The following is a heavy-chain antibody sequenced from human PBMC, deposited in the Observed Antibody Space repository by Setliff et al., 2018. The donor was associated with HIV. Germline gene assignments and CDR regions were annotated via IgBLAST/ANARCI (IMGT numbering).Heavy chain of an antibody. CDR1: GGSFSGYY. CDR2: INLGGST. Sequence: SETLSLTCAVYGGSFSGYYWSWIRQPPGKGLEWIGEINLGGSTNYNPSLKSRVTISIDKARDQFSLKLSSVTAADTAVYFCARHDNYDNGGYYNLYYFDSWGPGTLVTVSS. D-gene: IGHD3-22*01. J-gene: IGHJ4*02. CDR3: ARHDNYDNGGYYNLYYFDS. V-gene: IGHV4-34*01.